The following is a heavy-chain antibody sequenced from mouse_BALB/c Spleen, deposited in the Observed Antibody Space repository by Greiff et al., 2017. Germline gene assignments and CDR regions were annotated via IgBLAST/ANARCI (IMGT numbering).Heavy chain of an antibody. CDR3: ARSLITAVVAEYFDV. Sequence: VQLQQSGAELVRPGSSVKISCKASGYAFSSYWMNWVKQRPGQGLEWIGQIYPGDGDTNYNGKFKGKATLTADKSSSTAYMQLSSLTSEDSAVYFCARSLITAVVAEYFDVWGAGTTVTVSS. CDR2: IYPGDGDT. CDR1: GYAFSSYW. D-gene: IGHD1-1*01. J-gene: IGHJ1*01. V-gene: IGHV1-80*01.